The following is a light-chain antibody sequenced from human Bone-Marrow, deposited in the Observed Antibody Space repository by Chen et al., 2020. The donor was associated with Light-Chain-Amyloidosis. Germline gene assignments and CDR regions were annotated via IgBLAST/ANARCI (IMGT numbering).Light chain of an antibody. CDR2: DVN. J-gene: IGLJ3*02. V-gene: IGLV2-14*03. CDR1: SSDIGWNNY. CDR3: SSITDSTTWV. Sequence: SALGNPASGSGSPGPPITISGTGSSSDIGWNNYVSWYQHYPGKAPRLMIYDVNNRPSGVSNRFSGSKSGSTASLTISGLQAEDEAAYYCSSITDSTTWVFGGGTKVTVL.